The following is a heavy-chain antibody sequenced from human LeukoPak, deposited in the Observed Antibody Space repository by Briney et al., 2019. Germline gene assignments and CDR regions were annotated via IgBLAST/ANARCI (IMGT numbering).Heavy chain of an antibody. V-gene: IGHV1-2*02. J-gene: IGHJ4*02. CDR1: GYTFTGYY. Sequence: ASVKVSCKASGYTFTGYYMHWVRQAPGQGREWMGWINPNSGGTNYAQRFQGRVTMTRDTSISTAYMELSRLRSDDTAVYYCARSTSPYYDFWSGFDYWGQGTLVTVSS. CDR2: INPNSGGT. D-gene: IGHD3-3*01. CDR3: ARSTSPYYDFWSGFDY.